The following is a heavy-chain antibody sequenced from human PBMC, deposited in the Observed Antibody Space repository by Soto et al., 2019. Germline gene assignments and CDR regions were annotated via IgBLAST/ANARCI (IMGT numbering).Heavy chain of an antibody. CDR1: GDSINTFSYF. D-gene: IGHD5-12*01. V-gene: IGHV4-31*03. J-gene: IGHJ4*02. Sequence: QVQLRESGPGMVEPSQTLSITCTASGDSINTFSYFWSWIRQHPQKGLEWIVYVHSNGNTYYNSSLESRVTISIDTSENKLSLDLDSPTAADTAVYYCARRGTYYFEHWGQGIRVSVAS. CDR3: ARRGTYYFEH. CDR2: VHSNGNT.